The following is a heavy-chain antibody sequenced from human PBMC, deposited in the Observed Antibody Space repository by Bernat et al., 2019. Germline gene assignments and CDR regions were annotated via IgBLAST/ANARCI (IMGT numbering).Heavy chain of an antibody. Sequence: EVQLVESGGGLVQPGGSLRLSCAASGFTFSSYWMSWVRQAPGKGLEWVANIKQDGSEKYYVDSVKGRFTISRDNAKNSLYLQMNSLRAEDTAVYYCARDWDSSSWYGGYYFDYWGQGTLVTVSS. CDR1: GFTFSSYW. CDR2: IKQDGSEK. J-gene: IGHJ4*02. CDR3: ARDWDSSSWYGGYYFDY. V-gene: IGHV3-7*01. D-gene: IGHD6-13*01.